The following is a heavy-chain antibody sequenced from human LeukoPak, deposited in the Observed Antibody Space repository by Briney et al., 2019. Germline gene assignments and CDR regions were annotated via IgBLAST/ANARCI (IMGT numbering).Heavy chain of an antibody. CDR3: ASRPDQHLLYYFDY. V-gene: IGHV1-2*02. D-gene: IGHD2-15*01. Sequence: SVRVSSKASVYTFTGDDMHWVPQAPGQRLEWMRGINPNSGGTTYAQKFQGRVTMTSDASISTAYMELSSLRSDDTAVYYCASRPDQHLLYYFDYWGQGALVTVAS. J-gene: IGHJ4*02. CDR1: VYTFTGDD. CDR2: INPNSGGT.